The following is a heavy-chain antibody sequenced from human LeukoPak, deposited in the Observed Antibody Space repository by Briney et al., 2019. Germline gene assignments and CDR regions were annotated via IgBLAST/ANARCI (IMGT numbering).Heavy chain of an antibody. Sequence: GRCLRLTCAASGFTFDDYAMHWVRQAPGKGLDGVSGSRWNSGRIGYADSAKGRFTISRDNAKNSLYLQMHSLRAEDTALYYCAKDIGRISAYSSSGFDHWGQGTLVTASS. V-gene: IGHV3-9*01. CDR2: SRWNSGRI. CDR3: AKDIGRISAYSSSGFDH. D-gene: IGHD6-13*01. J-gene: IGHJ5*02. CDR1: GFTFDDYA.